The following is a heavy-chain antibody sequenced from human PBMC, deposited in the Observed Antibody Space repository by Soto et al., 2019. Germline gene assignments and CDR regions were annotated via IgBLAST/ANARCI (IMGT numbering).Heavy chain of an antibody. D-gene: IGHD3-22*01. CDR3: ARAKRYYDSSGYPDY. Sequence: GGSLRLSCAASGFTFSSYWMSWVRQAPGKGLEWVANIKQDGSEKYYVDSVKGRFTISRDNAKNSLYLQMNSLRAEDTAVYYCARAKRYYDSSGYPDYWGQGXLVTVYS. CDR1: GFTFSSYW. J-gene: IGHJ4*02. CDR2: IKQDGSEK. V-gene: IGHV3-7*03.